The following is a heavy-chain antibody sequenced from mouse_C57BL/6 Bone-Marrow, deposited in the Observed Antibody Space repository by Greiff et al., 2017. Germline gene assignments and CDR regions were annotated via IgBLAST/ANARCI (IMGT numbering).Heavy chain of an antibody. CDR3: ARSTMVTTYYFDY. Sequence: VKLVESGPGLVQPSQSLSITCTVSGFSLTSYGVHWVRQSPGKGLEWLGVIWSGGSTDYNAAFISRLSLSTDNSKSQVFFKMNSLQADDTAIYYCARSTMVTTYYFDYWGQGTTLTVSS. V-gene: IGHV2-2*01. CDR2: IWSGGST. D-gene: IGHD2-1*01. J-gene: IGHJ2*01. CDR1: GFSLTSYG.